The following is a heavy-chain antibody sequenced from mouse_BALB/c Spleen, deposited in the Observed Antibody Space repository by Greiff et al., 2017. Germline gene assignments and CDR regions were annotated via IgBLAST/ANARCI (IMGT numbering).Heavy chain of an antibody. CDR2: INPNTGYT. CDR3: ASGRTLMDY. V-gene: IGHV1-7*01. Sequence: QVHVKQSGAELAKPGASVRMSCKASGYTFTTYWMHWVKQRPGQGLEWIGYINPNTGYTEYNQKFKDKATLTADKSSSTASMQLSSLTSEDSAVYYCASGRTLMDYWGQGTSVTVSS. CDR1: GYTFTTYW. J-gene: IGHJ4*01.